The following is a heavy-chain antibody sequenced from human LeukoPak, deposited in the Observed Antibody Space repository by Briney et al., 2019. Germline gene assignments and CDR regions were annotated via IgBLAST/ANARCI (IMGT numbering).Heavy chain of an antibody. CDR1: GFTFSSYA. Sequence: GGSLRLSCAASGFTFSSYAMNWVRQAPGKGLEWVSYISSSGSTIYYADSVKGRFTISRDNAKNSLYLQMNSLRAEDTAVYYCARTCGGDCYWSQYYFDYWGQGTLVTVSS. J-gene: IGHJ4*02. CDR2: ISSSGSTI. D-gene: IGHD2-21*02. V-gene: IGHV3-48*03. CDR3: ARTCGGDCYWSQYYFDY.